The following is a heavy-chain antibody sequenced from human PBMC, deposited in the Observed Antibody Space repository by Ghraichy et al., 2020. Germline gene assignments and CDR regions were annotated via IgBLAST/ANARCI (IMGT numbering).Heavy chain of an antibody. Sequence: GGSLRLSCAASGFSFTTSWLTWVRQTPGKGLELVASMNQDGGQVYYVDSGKGRFTIARDNAKNSVYLQMNSLRAEDTAVYYCARDPENAALDYWGQGTRVTVSS. V-gene: IGHV3-7*03. CDR3: ARDPENAALDY. CDR1: GFSFTTSW. D-gene: IGHD1-14*01. J-gene: IGHJ4*02. CDR2: MNQDGGQV.